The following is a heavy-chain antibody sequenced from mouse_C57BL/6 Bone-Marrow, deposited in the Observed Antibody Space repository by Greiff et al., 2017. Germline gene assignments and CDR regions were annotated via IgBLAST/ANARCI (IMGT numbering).Heavy chain of an antibody. CDR1: GFTFSDYG. V-gene: IGHV5-17*01. J-gene: IGHJ4*01. D-gene: IGHD3-3*01. Sequence: EVKLVESGGGLVKPGGSLKLSCAASGFTFSDYGMHWVRQAPEKGLEWVAYISSGSSTTNYADTVKGRFTISRDNAKNTLFLQMTSLRSEDTAMYYCARQGLRAMDYWGQGTSVTVSS. CDR2: ISSGSSTT. CDR3: ARQGLRAMDY.